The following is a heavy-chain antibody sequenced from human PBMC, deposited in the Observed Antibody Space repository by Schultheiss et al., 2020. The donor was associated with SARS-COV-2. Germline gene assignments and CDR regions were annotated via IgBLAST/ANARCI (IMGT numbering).Heavy chain of an antibody. V-gene: IGHV3-13*01. J-gene: IGHJ6*02. D-gene: IGHD3-16*02. CDR1: GFTFSDYY. CDR3: AKGLGELSLFGYYYGMDV. CDR2: IGTAGDT. Sequence: GGSLRLSCAASGFTFSDYYMHWVRKATGKGLEWVSAIGTAGDTYYPGSVKGRFTISRDNSKNSLYLQMNSLRTEDTALYYCAKGLGELSLFGYYYGMDVWGQGTTVTVSS.